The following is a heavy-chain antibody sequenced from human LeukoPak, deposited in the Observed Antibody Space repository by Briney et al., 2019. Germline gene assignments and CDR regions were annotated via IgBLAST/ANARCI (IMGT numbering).Heavy chain of an antibody. CDR2: VTYDGNNQ. D-gene: IGHD6-19*01. CDR3: ARAPVRGAVAGVDY. Sequence: GRSLRLSCAASGFTFNSYAMHWVRQAPGKGLEWVAVVTYDGNNQYYADSVKGRFTVSRDNSRNTVNPQMNSLRGEDTAVYYCARAPVRGAVAGVDYWGQGTLVIVSS. CDR1: GFTFNSYA. J-gene: IGHJ4*02. V-gene: IGHV3-30-3*01.